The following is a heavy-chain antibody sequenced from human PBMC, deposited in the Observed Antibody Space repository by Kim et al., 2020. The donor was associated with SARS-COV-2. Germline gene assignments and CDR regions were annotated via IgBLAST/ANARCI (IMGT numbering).Heavy chain of an antibody. CDR2: T. V-gene: IGHV4-4*02. Sequence: TTNNQSPKVRVTISVDKSKNQFSLKLSSVTAADTAVYYCASRGFHLGVDPWGQGTLVTVSS. J-gene: IGHJ5*02. D-gene: IGHD3-10*01. CDR3: ASRGFHLGVDP.